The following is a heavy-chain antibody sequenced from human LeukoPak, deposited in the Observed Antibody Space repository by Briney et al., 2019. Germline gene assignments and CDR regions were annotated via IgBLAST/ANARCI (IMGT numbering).Heavy chain of an antibody. CDR2: IRSKGYSYAT. Sequence: PGGSLRLSCAASGFTFSSYAMSWVRQASGKGLEWVGRIRSKGYSYATTYAASVKGRFTISRDDSKNTAYLQMNSLKTEDTAVYYCTRPSYYGSGTDYYFDYWGQGTLVTVSS. D-gene: IGHD3-10*01. CDR1: GFTFSSYA. J-gene: IGHJ4*02. CDR3: TRPSYYGSGTDYYFDY. V-gene: IGHV3-73*01.